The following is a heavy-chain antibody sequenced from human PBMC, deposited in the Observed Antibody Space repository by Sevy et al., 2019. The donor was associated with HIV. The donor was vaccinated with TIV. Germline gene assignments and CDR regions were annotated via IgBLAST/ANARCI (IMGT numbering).Heavy chain of an antibody. D-gene: IGHD3-3*01. CDR3: AREVGYFTWRPYYFDS. CDR1: GFTFSDYW. J-gene: IGHJ4*02. CDR2: IKQDESEK. V-gene: IGHV3-7*01. Sequence: GGSLRLSCAASGFTFSDYWMSWVRQTPGRGLEWVATIKQDESEKYYMDSVKGRFAISRDNGKNSVSLQMNGLRVEDTALYYGAREVGYFTWRPYYFDSWGQGTLVTVSS.